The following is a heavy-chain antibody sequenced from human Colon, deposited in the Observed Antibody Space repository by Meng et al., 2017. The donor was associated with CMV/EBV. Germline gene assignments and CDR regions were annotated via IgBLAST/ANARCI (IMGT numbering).Heavy chain of an antibody. J-gene: IGHJ2*01. CDR1: GGTFSSYA. Sequence: SGGTFSSYAISLVRQAPGQALEWMGGIIPIFGTANYAQKFQGRVTITTDESTSTVYMALSSLRSEDTAVYYCARASIAVADAYWYFDLWGRGTLVTVSS. CDR2: IIPIFGTA. V-gene: IGHV1-69*05. D-gene: IGHD6-19*01. CDR3: ARASIAVADAYWYFDL.